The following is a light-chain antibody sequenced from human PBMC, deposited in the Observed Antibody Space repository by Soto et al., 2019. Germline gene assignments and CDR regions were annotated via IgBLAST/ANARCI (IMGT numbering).Light chain of an antibody. CDR3: QQYNDWWT. CDR2: GAS. Sequence: EVVMTQSPDTLSVSPGERATLSCRASQSVSNNLAWYHQKPGQAPRLLIFGASTRATGIPARFSGSGSGTEFTLTISSLQSEDFAVYYCQQYNDWWTFGQGTKVEIK. J-gene: IGKJ1*01. CDR1: QSVSNN. V-gene: IGKV3-15*01.